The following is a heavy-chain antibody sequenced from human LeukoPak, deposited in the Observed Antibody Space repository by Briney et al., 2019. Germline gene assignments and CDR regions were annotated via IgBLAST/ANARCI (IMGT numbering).Heavy chain of an antibody. D-gene: IGHD3-22*01. V-gene: IGHV1-3*01. CDR2: INAGNGNT. J-gene: IGHJ4*02. CDR3: ATFGHSSGYYSANY. CDR1: GYTFTSYA. Sequence: ASVKVSCRASGYTFTSYAMHWVRQAPGQRLEWMGWINAGNGNTKYSQKFQGRVTITRDTSASTAYMELSSLRSEDTAVYYCATFGHSSGYYSANYWGQGTLVTVSS.